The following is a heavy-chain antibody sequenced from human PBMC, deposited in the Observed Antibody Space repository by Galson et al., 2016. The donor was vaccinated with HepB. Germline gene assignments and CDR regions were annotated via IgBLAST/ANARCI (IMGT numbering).Heavy chain of an antibody. J-gene: IGHJ5*02. D-gene: IGHD6-13*01. Sequence: SLRLSCAASAFTFSTYTFNWVRQAPGKGLEWVSSISSTGNYIYYADSVKGRFTISRDNAKNSVYLQMNSLRAEDTAVYYCARGAHSRSLTWFDPWGQGTPVTVSS. CDR2: ISSTGNYI. V-gene: IGHV3-21*04. CDR3: ARGAHSRSLTWFDP. CDR1: AFTFSTYT.